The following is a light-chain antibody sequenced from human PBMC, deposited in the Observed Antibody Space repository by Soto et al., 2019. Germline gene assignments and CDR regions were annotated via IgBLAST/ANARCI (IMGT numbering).Light chain of an antibody. CDR1: QSVGSN. V-gene: IGKV3-15*01. CDR2: GAS. Sequence: EIVMTQSPATLSVSPGERATLSSGASQSVGSNLAWYQQKPGQAPRLLIYGASTRAIGIPARFSGSGSGTEFTLTISSLQSEDFTVYYFQQYNNWPPFTFGQGTKLEMK. CDR3: QQYNNWPPFT. J-gene: IGKJ2*01.